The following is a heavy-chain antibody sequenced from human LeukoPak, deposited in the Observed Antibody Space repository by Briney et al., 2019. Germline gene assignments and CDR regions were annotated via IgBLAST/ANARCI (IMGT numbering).Heavy chain of an antibody. CDR2: LKQDVSEK. J-gene: IGHJ4*02. CDR1: GFTFSDYW. Sequence: GSLRLSCAASGFTFSDYWMSWVRQAPGKGLEWVANLKQDVSEKYYVDSVKGRFTISRDNAKNSLYLQMSTLRAEDTAVYYCARANDYKFDYWGQGTLVTVSS. CDR3: ARANDYKFDY. D-gene: IGHD3-10*01. V-gene: IGHV3-7*04.